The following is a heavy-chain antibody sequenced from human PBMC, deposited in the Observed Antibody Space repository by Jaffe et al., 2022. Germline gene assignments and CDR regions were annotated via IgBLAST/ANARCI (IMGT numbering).Heavy chain of an antibody. Sequence: EVQLVESGGGLVQPGGSLRLSCAASGFTFSSYWMSWVRQAPGKGLEWVANIKQDGSEKYYVDSVKGRFTISRDNAKNSLYLQMNSLRAEDTAVYYCARDSGFHDYALYYFDYWGQGTLVTVSS. D-gene: IGHD4-17*01. J-gene: IGHJ4*02. CDR2: IKQDGSEK. V-gene: IGHV3-7*01. CDR3: ARDSGFHDYALYYFDY. CDR1: GFTFSSYW.